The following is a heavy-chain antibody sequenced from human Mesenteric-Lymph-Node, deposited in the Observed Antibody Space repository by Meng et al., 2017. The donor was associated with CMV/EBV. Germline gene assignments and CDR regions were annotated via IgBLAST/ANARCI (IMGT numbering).Heavy chain of an antibody. CDR3: ARPFPSWQSPRLDPFGA. CDR1: GDSISSFYY. Sequence: PQLGESGPGQVKPSETLSLTCTVSGDSISSFYYWGWIRQPPGRGLEWIGSVHYTGSTYYSPSLKSRVTVSVDTSKNQFSLRLTSVTAADTAVYYCARPFPSWQSPRLDPFGAWGQGTLVTVSS. J-gene: IGHJ5*02. V-gene: IGHV4-39*01. D-gene: IGHD6-19*01. CDR2: VHYTGST.